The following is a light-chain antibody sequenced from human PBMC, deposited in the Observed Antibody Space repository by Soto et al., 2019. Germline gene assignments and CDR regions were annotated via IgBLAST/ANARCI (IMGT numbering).Light chain of an antibody. J-gene: IGKJ4*01. CDR2: DAS. CDR1: QSISSW. V-gene: IGKV1-5*01. Sequence: DIQMTQSPSTLSASVGDRVTIPCRASQSISSWLAWYQQKPGRAPKLLIYDASSLESGVPSRFSGSGSGTEFTLTISSRQPDDFATYYCQQNNSYSPLTFGGGTKVDIK. CDR3: QQNNSYSPLT.